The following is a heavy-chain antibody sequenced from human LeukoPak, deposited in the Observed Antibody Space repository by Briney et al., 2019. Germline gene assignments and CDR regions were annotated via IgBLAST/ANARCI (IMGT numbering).Heavy chain of an antibody. CDR2: IYYSGST. D-gene: IGHD3-16*02. Sequence: SETLSLTCTVSGGSISSSSHYWGWIRPPPGKGLEWIGRIYYSGSTYYNPSLKSRVTISVDTSKNQFSLKLSSVTAADTAVYYCARDDRSYYDYVWGSYRYDLPNLTNTPGVWFDPWGQGTLVTVSS. CDR1: GGSISSSSHY. J-gene: IGHJ5*02. CDR3: ARDDRSYYDYVWGSYRYDLPNLTNTPGVWFDP. V-gene: IGHV4-39*07.